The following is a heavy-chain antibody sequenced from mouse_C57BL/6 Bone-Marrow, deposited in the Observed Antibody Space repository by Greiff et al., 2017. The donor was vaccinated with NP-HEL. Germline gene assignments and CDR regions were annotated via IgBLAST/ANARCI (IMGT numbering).Heavy chain of an antibody. V-gene: IGHV14-4*01. D-gene: IGHD2-2*01. CDR2: IDPENGDT. Sequence: VQLQQSGAELVRPGASVKLSCTASGFNIKDDYMHWVKQRPEQGLEWIGWIDPENGDTEYASKFQGKATITADTSSNTAYLQLSSLTSEDSAVHYCARGGIWLLGAMDYWGQGTSVTVSS. CDR1: GFNIKDDY. CDR3: ARGGIWLLGAMDY. J-gene: IGHJ4*01.